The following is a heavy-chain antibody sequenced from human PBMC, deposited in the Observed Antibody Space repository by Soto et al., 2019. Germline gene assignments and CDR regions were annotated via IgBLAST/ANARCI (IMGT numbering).Heavy chain of an antibody. CDR1: GFTFKYDW. CDR2: INDDGSEE. V-gene: IGHV3-7*01. D-gene: IGHD1-26*01. J-gene: IGHJ1*01. Sequence: GGSLRLSCVASGFTFKYDWMSWVRQSPGKGLEWVANINDDGSEEYYLDSVRGRFTISRDNAKNSLFLHMNSLTTEDTAVYFCARELIVGPAEYFQDWGQGTRVTVSS. CDR3: ARELIVGPAEYFQD.